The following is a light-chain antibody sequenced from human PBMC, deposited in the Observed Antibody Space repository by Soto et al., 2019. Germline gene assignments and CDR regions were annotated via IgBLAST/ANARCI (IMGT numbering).Light chain of an antibody. CDR2: AAS. V-gene: IGKV1D-16*01. Sequence: DVQMNQSPSSLSASVGDRVTITCRASQDINSYLAWYQQKPGNAPKSLIYAASSLQTGVPSRFSGSESGTDFTLTINNLQPEDSATYYCQQYNIYPLTFGGGTKVEIK. CDR1: QDINSY. J-gene: IGKJ4*01. CDR3: QQYNIYPLT.